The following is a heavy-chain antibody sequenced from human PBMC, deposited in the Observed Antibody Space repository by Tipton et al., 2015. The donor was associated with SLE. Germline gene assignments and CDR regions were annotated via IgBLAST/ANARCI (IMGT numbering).Heavy chain of an antibody. J-gene: IGHJ4*02. Sequence: TLSLTCTVSGGSISSHNWSWIRQPPGKGLEWIGSIYYSGSTYYNPSLKSRVTISVDTSKNQFSLKLSSVTAADTAVYYCARDRVEYSSSDYWGQGTLVTVSS. CDR2: IYYSGST. CDR1: GGSISSHN. D-gene: IGHD6-13*01. CDR3: ARDRVEYSSSDY. V-gene: IGHV4-59*11.